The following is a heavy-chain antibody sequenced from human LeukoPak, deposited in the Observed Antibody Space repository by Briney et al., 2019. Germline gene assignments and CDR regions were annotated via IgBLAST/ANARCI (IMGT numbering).Heavy chain of an antibody. CDR2: IHYTGSS. V-gene: IGHV4-59*08. Sequence: SETLSLTCTVSGGSINGYYWTWIRQPPGKGLEWIGYIHYTGSSNYNPSVESRVTISVGTSKNQFSLRLTSVTAADTAVYYCARLKVGANDAYDIWGQGTMVTVSS. CDR1: GGSINGYY. CDR3: ARLKVGANDAYDI. J-gene: IGHJ3*02. D-gene: IGHD1-26*01.